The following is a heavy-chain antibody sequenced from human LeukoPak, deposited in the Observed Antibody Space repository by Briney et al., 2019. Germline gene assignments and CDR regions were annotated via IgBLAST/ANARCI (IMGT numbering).Heavy chain of an antibody. CDR3: ARDHGDFVQHD. V-gene: IGHV4-39*01. Sequence: SETLSLTCTVSGDSISSGNFYWGWIRQPPGKELQWIGSIYYNGITHYNPSLESRVTISADTSTNEFSLRLRSVTAADTAMYYCARDHGDFVQHDWGQGTLVTVSS. CDR2: IYYNGIT. J-gene: IGHJ4*02. CDR1: GDSISSGNFY. D-gene: IGHD4-17*01.